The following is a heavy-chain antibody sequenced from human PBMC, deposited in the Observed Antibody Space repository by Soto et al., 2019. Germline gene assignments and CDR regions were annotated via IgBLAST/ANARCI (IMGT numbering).Heavy chain of an antibody. J-gene: IGHJ4*02. Sequence: EVQLLESGGGLVQPGGSLRLSCGASGFTFSSYAMSWVRQVPGKGLEWVSALSGSGGSTYYADSVKGRFTISRDNSKNTLYLQMNSLRAEDTAVYYCAKAQRIWFGEIDYWGQGTLVTVSS. CDR2: LSGSGGST. CDR1: GFTFSSYA. V-gene: IGHV3-23*01. D-gene: IGHD3-10*01. CDR3: AKAQRIWFGEIDY.